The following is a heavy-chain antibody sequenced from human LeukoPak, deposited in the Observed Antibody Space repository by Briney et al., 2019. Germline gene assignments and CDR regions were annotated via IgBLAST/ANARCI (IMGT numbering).Heavy chain of an antibody. V-gene: IGHV1-69*13. J-gene: IGHJ4*02. CDR2: IIPIFGTA. D-gene: IGHD5-24*01. Sequence: SVKVSCKASGGTFSSYAISWVRQAPGQGLEWMGGIIPIFGTANYAQKFQGRVTITADESTSTAYMELSSLRSEDTAVYYCARDGDGYTYLIDYWGQGTLVSVSS. CDR3: ARDGDGYTYLIDY. CDR1: GGTFSSYA.